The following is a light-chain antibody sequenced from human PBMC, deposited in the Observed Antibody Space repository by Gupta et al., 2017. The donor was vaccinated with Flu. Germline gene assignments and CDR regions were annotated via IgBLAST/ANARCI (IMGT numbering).Light chain of an antibody. CDR3: QQYNGYPWT. Sequence: DLQMTQSPSTLSAFIGDRVTITCRASQSITSWLAWYQQKPGKAPKLLIYKASSLESGVSSRFSGSGSGTEFTLTISSLQPDDFATYYCQQYNGYPWTFGQGTKVEIK. V-gene: IGKV1-5*03. CDR1: QSITSW. CDR2: KAS. J-gene: IGKJ1*01.